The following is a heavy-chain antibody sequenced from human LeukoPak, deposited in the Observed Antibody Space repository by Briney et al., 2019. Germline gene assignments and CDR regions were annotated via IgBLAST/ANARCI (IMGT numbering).Heavy chain of an antibody. CDR3: ARDRGTTVTTGKGGWFDP. D-gene: IGHD4-17*01. V-gene: IGHV1-69*05. CDR2: IIPIFGTA. CDR1: GGTFSSYA. J-gene: IGHJ5*02. Sequence: GASVKVSCKASGGTFSSYAISWVRQAPRQGLEWMGRIIPIFGTANYAQKFQGRVTITTDESTSTAYMELSSLRSEDTAVYYCARDRGTTVTTGKGGWFDPWGQGTLVTVSS.